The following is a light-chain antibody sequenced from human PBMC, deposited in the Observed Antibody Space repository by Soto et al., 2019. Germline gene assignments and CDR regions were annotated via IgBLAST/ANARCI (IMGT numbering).Light chain of an antibody. Sequence: EIVMTQSPATLSVSPGERATLSCRASQSVCSNLAWYRQQPGHAPRLLIYGASTRATGIPARFSGSGSGTEFNLTSSSLQSEDVAVYYCQQYNNWPWTFGQGTKVEIQ. CDR3: QQYNNWPWT. J-gene: IGKJ1*01. CDR1: QSVCSN. V-gene: IGKV3-15*01. CDR2: GAS.